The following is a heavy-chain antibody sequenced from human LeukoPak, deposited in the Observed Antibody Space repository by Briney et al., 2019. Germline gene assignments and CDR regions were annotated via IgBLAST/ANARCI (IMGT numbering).Heavy chain of an antibody. J-gene: IGHJ4*02. CDR3: ATPEMATITARFDY. CDR2: FDPEDGET. D-gene: IGHD5-24*01. CDR1: GYTLTELS. V-gene: IGHV1-24*01. Sequence: SVKVSCKVSGYTLTELSMHWVRQAPGKGLEWMGGFDPEDGETIYAQKFQGRVTMTEDTSTDTAYMELSSLRSEDTAVYYCATPEMATITARFDYWGQGTLVTVSS.